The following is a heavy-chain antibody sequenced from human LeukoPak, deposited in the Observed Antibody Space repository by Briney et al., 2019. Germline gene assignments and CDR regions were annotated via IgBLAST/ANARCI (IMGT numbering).Heavy chain of an antibody. D-gene: IGHD3-22*01. Sequence: GGSLRLSCVASGFTFSSYSMNWVRQAPGKGLEWVSYISSSSSTIYYADSVKGRFTISRDNAKNSLYLQMNSLRAEDTAVYYCARDYDSSDKYTYYYYYYMDVWGKGTTVTVSS. CDR2: ISSSSSTI. V-gene: IGHV3-48*01. J-gene: IGHJ6*03. CDR3: ARDYDSSDKYTYYYYYYMDV. CDR1: GFTFSSYS.